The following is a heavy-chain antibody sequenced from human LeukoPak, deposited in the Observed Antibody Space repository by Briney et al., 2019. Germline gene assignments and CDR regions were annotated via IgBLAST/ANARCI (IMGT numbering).Heavy chain of an antibody. Sequence: HPGGSLTLSCTGSGFTFRSYGMHWVRQAPGKGLEWVAYTRDDASKTWYGGSVKGRFTISRDNSKNTLYLHMNSVRGEYTAMYYCANGDCRGGRCSSGAHWGQGTLVTVSS. J-gene: IGHJ4*02. D-gene: IGHD2-15*01. CDR2: TRDDASKT. V-gene: IGHV3-30*02. CDR1: GFTFRSYG. CDR3: ANGDCRGGRCSSGAH.